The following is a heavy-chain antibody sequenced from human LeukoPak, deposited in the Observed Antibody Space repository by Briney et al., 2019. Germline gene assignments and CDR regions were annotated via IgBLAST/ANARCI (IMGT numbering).Heavy chain of an antibody. CDR1: GFTFSNYA. CDR2: ISDSGDIT. V-gene: IGHV3-23*01. CDR3: AKDRTVTTRGSAFDI. J-gene: IGHJ3*02. D-gene: IGHD4-17*01. Sequence: GGSLRLSCAASGFTFSNYAMNWVRQAPGKGLEWVSTISDSGDITYYADSVKGRFTISRDNSKNTLYLQMDSLRAEDTAVYYRAKDRTVTTRGSAFDIWGRGTLGTVSS.